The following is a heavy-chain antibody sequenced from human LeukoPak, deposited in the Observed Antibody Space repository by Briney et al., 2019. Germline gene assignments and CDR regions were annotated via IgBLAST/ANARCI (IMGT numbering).Heavy chain of an antibody. Sequence: SETLSLTCAVSGGSISSSNWWSWVRQPPGKGLEWIGEIYHSGSTNYNPSLKSRVTISEDKSKNQFSLKLSSVTAADTAVYYCARDGRGSSWYSDYWGQGTLVTVSS. CDR1: GGSISSSNW. CDR2: IYHSGST. D-gene: IGHD6-13*01. CDR3: ARDGRGSSWYSDY. J-gene: IGHJ4*02. V-gene: IGHV4-4*02.